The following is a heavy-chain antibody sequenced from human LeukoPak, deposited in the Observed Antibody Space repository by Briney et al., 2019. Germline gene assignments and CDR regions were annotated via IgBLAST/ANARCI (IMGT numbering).Heavy chain of an antibody. CDR3: AKDRHYYGSGTAFDY. V-gene: IGHV3-30*18. D-gene: IGHD3-10*01. J-gene: IGHJ4*02. CDR1: GFTFSSYG. CDR2: ISYDGSNK. Sequence: PGGSLRLSCAASGFTFSSYGMHWVRQAPGKGLEWVAVISYDGSNKYYADSVKGRFTISRDNSKNTLYLQMNSLRAEDTAVYYCAKDRHYYGSGTAFDYWGQGTLVTVSS.